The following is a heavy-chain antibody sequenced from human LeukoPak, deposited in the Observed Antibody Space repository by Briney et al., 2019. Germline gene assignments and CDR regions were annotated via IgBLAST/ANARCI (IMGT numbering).Heavy chain of an antibody. CDR3: ARMSKGAGRWLQFYDY. D-gene: IGHD5-24*01. Sequence: QTGGSLRLSCAASGFTFSSYWMSWVHQAPGKGLEWVANIKQDGSEKYYVDSVKGRFTISRDNAKNTLYLQMNSLRAEDTAVYYCARMSKGAGRWLQFYDYWGQGTLVTVSS. J-gene: IGHJ4*02. CDR1: GFTFSSYW. CDR2: IKQDGSEK. V-gene: IGHV3-7*01.